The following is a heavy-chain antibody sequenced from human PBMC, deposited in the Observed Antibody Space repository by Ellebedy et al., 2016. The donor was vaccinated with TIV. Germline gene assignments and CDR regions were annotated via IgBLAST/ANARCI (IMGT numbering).Heavy chain of an antibody. CDR3: TKSRFDWL. CDR2: IRDGGRMS. D-gene: IGHD3-9*01. Sequence: PGGSLRLSCVVSGFNVSNTDMTWVRQAPGKQLEWVASIRDGGRMSHYAAPLQGRVTISRDDSRTTLSLEIRSLQVEDTAIYYCTKSRFDWLWGQGALVTVSS. V-gene: IGHV3-23*01. CDR1: GFNVSNTD. J-gene: IGHJ4*02.